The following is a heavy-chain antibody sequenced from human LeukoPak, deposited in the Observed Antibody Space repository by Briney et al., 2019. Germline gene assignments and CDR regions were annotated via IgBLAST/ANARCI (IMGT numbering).Heavy chain of an antibody. V-gene: IGHV4-31*11. CDR2: IYYSGST. J-gene: IGHJ4*02. CDR3: ARSRWSAYCGGDCYTVYFDY. Sequence: SETLSLTCAVSGGSVSSGGYYWSWIRQHPGKGLEWIGYIYYSGSTYYNPSLASRIPISVDTSENQFSLKLSSVTAADTAVYYCARSRWSAYCGGDCYTVYFDYWGQGALVTVSS. CDR1: GGSVSSGGYY. D-gene: IGHD2-21*02.